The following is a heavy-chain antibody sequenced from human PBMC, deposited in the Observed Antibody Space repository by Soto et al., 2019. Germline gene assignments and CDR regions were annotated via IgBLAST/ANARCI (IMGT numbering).Heavy chain of an antibody. V-gene: IGHV3-53*04. CDR2: VYNGGAT. CDR3: VRGRYGAEIH. Sequence: EVRLVESGGGLVQPGGSLRLSCAASGVSVSSNYMTWVRQAPGKGLEWVSLVYNGGATHYAASVKGRFTISTHSSQSTLFPQMNSLRTEDTATYYCVRGRYGAEIHWGQGTKVTVSS. CDR1: GVSVSSNY. D-gene: IGHD3-10*01. J-gene: IGHJ4*02.